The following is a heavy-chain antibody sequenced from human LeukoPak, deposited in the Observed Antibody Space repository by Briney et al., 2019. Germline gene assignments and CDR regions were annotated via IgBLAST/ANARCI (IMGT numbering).Heavy chain of an antibody. J-gene: IGHJ4*02. CDR2: IYYSGST. CDR3: ARLYGNFQNYYDY. CDR1: GGSISGYY. Sequence: ASETLSLTCTVSGGSISGYYWGWIRQPPGKGLEWIGHIYYSGSTFYNPSLKSRVTISVDTSKNQFSLKLRSVTAADTAMFYCARLYGNFQNYYDYWGQGTLVAVSS. V-gene: IGHV4-39*07. D-gene: IGHD1-7*01.